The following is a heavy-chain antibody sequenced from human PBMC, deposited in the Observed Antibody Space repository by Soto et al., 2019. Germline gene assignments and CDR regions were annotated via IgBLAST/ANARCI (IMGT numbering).Heavy chain of an antibody. CDR1: GFSRVDLT. V-gene: IGHV3-43*01. D-gene: IGHD3-22*01. Sequence: GGPPTLSRRASGFSRVDLTGRRVRRAPGKGLEWVSLISWEDGTTYCADAVKGRFNISRDNSKTTPYLEMNSLRAEDTAVYYCARAFYYDSGGYITDYWGQGTLVTVSS. J-gene: IGHJ4*02. CDR2: ISWEDGTT. CDR3: ARAFYYDSGGYITDY.